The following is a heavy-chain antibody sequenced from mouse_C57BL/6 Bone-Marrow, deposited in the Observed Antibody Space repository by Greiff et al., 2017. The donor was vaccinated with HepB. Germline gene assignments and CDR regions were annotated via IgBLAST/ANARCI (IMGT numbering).Heavy chain of an antibody. J-gene: IGHJ1*03. CDR1: GYTFTSYW. CDR3: ARCGYFYWNVDV. Sequence: QVQLQQPGAELVKPGASVKLSCKASGYTFTSYWMQWVKQRPGQGLEWIGEIDPSDSYTNYNQKFKGKATLTVDTSSSTAYMQLSSLTSEDSAVFYCARCGYFYWNVDVWGTGTTVTVSS. CDR2: IDPSDSYT. V-gene: IGHV1-50*01. D-gene: IGHD2-3*01.